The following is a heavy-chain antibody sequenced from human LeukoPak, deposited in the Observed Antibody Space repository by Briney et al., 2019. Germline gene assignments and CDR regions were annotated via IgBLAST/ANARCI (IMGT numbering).Heavy chain of an antibody. CDR3: ATEIRWKEY. V-gene: IGHV1-8*01. CDR1: GYTFTSYD. Sequence: ASVKVSCKASGYTFTSYDINWVRQATGQGLEWLGWMNPNSGNTGYAQKFQGRVTMTSDTSIDTAYMELSSLRSEDTAVYYCATEIRWKEYWGQGTLVTVSS. CDR2: MNPNSGNT. D-gene: IGHD4-23*01. J-gene: IGHJ4*02.